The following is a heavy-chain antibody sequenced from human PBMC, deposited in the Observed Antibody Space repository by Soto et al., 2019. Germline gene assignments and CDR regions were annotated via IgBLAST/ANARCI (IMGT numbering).Heavy chain of an antibody. V-gene: IGHV1-3*01. D-gene: IGHD2-2*01. J-gene: IGHJ3*02. Sequence: ASVKVSCKASGXTFTSYAMHWVRQAPGQRLEWMGWINAGNGNTKYSQKFQGRVTITRDTSASTAYMELSSLRSEDTAVYYCRYCSSTSCADAFDIWGQGTMVTVSS. CDR1: GXTFTSYA. CDR2: INAGNGNT. CDR3: RYCSSTSCADAFDI.